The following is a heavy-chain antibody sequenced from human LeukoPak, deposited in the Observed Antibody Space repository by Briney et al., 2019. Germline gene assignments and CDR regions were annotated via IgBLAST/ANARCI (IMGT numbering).Heavy chain of an antibody. J-gene: IGHJ4*02. CDR1: GFTFSSYA. CDR3: AKGGQWLPYYFDY. CDR2: ISGSGGST. V-gene: IGHV3-23*01. Sequence: PGGSLRLSCAASGFTFSSYAMSWVRQAPGKGLEWVSGISGSGGSTYYADSVKGRFTISRDNSKNTLYLQMNSLRAEDTAVYYCAKGGQWLPYYFDYWGQGTLVTVSS. D-gene: IGHD6-19*01.